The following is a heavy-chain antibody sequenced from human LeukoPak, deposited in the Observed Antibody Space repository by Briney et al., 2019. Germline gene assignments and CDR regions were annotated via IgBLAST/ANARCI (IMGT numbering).Heavy chain of an antibody. Sequence: PSETLSPTCTLSGVSIISYYWSWIRQPPGKGLEWIGYIYYSGSTNYNPSVKSRVTISVDTSKNQFSLKLSSVTAADTAVYYCARHGHDYADIYYFDYWGQGTLVTVSS. CDR1: GVSIISYY. CDR3: ARHGHDYADIYYFDY. CDR2: IYYSGST. V-gene: IGHV4-59*08. D-gene: IGHD4-17*01. J-gene: IGHJ4*02.